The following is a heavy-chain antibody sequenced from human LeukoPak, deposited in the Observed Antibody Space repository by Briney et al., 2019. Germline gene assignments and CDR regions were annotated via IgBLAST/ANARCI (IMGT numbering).Heavy chain of an antibody. J-gene: IGHJ4*02. CDR1: GFTLSSYS. CDR3: ARSSYEDYYDSSGAFDY. CDR2: ISSSRSYI. D-gene: IGHD3-22*01. Sequence: TGGPLRLSCAASGFTLSSYSMNWVREAPGKGLEWVSSISSSRSYIYYADSVKGRYTISRDNAKNSLYLQMNSLRAEDTAVYYCARSSYEDYYDSSGAFDYWGQGTLVTVSS. V-gene: IGHV3-21*01.